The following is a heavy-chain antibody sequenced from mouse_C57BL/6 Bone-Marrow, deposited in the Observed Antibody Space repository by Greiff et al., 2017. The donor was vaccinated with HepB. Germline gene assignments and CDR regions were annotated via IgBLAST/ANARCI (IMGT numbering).Heavy chain of an antibody. CDR1: GYTFTSYW. J-gene: IGHJ1*03. D-gene: IGHD2-4*01. V-gene: IGHV1-69*01. CDR3: ARWGMYDYDGRFHWYFDV. CDR2: IDPSDSYT. Sequence: VQLQQSGAELVMPGASVKLSCKASGYTFTSYWMHWVKQRPGQGLEWIGEIDPSDSYTNYNQKFKGKSTLTVDKSSSTAYMQLSSLTSEDSAVSYCARWGMYDYDGRFHWYFDVWGTGTTVTVSS.